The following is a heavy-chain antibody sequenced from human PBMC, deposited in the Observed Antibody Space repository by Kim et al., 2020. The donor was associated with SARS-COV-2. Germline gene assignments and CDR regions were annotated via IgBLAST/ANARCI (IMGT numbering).Heavy chain of an antibody. CDR3: AKAASGTYYVHFDS. D-gene: IGHD1-26*01. CDR2: ISSDGSNE. Sequence: GGSLRLSCVASGFTFSTFLIHWVRQAPGKGLEWVAVISSDGSNEYYGDSVKGRFTISRDNSKNTLYLQMNSLRAEDTAVYYCAKAASGTYYVHFDSWGQG. J-gene: IGHJ4*02. CDR1: GFTFSTFL. V-gene: IGHV3-30*18.